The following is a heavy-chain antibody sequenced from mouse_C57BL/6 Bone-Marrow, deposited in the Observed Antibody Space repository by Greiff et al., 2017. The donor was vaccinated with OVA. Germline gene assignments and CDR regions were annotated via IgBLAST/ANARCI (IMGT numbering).Heavy chain of an antibody. CDR3: ARGSYYSNSDAMDY. CDR1: GYTFTSYW. CDR2: LDPSDSYP. Sequence: QVQLQQPGAELVMPGASVKLSCKASGYTFTSYWMHWVKQRPGQGLEWIGELDPSDSYPNYNQKFKGKSTLTVDKSSSTAYMQLSSLTSEDSAVYYCARGSYYSNSDAMDYWGQGTSVTVAS. D-gene: IGHD2-5*01. J-gene: IGHJ4*01. V-gene: IGHV1-69*01.